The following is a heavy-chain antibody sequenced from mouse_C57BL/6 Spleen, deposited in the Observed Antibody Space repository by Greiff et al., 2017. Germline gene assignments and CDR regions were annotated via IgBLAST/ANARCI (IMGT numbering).Heavy chain of an antibody. CDR3: ARRYDYDGYFDY. J-gene: IGHJ2*01. Sequence: EVKLVASGGGLVKPGGSLTLSCAASGFTFSDYGMHWVRQAPEKGLEWVAYISSGSSTIYYADTVKGRFTISRENAKNTLFLQMTSLRSEDTAMYYCARRYDYDGYFDYWGQGTTLTVSS. CDR2: ISSGSSTI. D-gene: IGHD2-4*01. CDR1: GFTFSDYG. V-gene: IGHV5-17*01.